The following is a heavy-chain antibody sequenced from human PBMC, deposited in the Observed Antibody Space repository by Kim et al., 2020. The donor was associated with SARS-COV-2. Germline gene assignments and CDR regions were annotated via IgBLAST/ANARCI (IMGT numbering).Heavy chain of an antibody. CDR2: IIPILGIA. CDR1: GGTFSSYA. D-gene: IGHD6-25*01. Sequence: SVKVSCKASGGTFSSYAISWVRQAPGQGLEWMGRIIPILGIANYAQKFQGRVTITADKSTSTAYMELSSLRSEDTAVYYCARDPGFYGMDVWGQGTTVTVSS. CDR3: ARDPGFYGMDV. V-gene: IGHV1-69*04. J-gene: IGHJ6*02.